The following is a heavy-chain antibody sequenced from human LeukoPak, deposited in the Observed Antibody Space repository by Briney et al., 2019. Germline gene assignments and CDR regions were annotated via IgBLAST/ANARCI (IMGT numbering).Heavy chain of an antibody. CDR2: IIPILGIA. D-gene: IGHD3-9*01. CDR3: ARAYDILTGYYIGRPSPFDP. CDR1: GGTFSSYA. Sequence: SVKVSCKASGGTFSSYAISWVRQAPGQGLEWMGRIIPILGIANYAQKFQGRVTITADKSTSTAYMELSSLRSEDTAVYYCARAYDILTGYYIGRPSPFDPWGQGTLVTVSS. J-gene: IGHJ5*02. V-gene: IGHV1-69*04.